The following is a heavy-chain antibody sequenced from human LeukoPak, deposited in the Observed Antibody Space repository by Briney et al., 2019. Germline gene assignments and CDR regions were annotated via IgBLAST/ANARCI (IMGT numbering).Heavy chain of an antibody. Sequence: SGTLSLTCAVSGGSISSSNWWGWVRQPPGKGLEWIGEIYHSGSTNYNPSLKSRVTISVDKSKNQFSLKLNSVTAADTAVYYCARGWGGDIVATTFDFWGQGTLVTVSS. CDR1: GGSISSSNW. D-gene: IGHD5-12*01. V-gene: IGHV4-4*02. CDR2: IYHSGST. J-gene: IGHJ4*02. CDR3: ARGWGGDIVATTFDF.